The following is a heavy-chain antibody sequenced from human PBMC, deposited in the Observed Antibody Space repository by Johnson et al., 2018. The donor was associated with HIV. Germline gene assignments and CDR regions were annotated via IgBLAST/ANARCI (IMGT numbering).Heavy chain of an antibody. Sequence: VQLVESGGGVVRPGGSLRLSCAASGFTFDDYGMSWVRQAPGKGLEWVGRIYSKTDGGTTDYAAPVTGRFTISRNDSKNTLYLQMNSLKTEDTAVYYCTTGRLLAAFDIWGQGTMVTVSS. CDR3: TTGRLLAAFDI. V-gene: IGHV3-15*01. CDR2: IYSKTDGGTT. CDR1: GFTFDDYG. J-gene: IGHJ3*02. D-gene: IGHD2-21*02.